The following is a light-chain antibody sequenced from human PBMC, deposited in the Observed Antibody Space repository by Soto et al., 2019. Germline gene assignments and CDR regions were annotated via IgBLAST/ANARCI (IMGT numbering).Light chain of an antibody. Sequence: EIVITQSPATLSVSPGERATLSCRASQSISSYLAWYQQKPGQAPRLLIYGASTRATGIPARFSGSGSGTEFTLTISSLQSEDFAVYYCQKYDNWPLTFGGGTKVDIK. CDR2: GAS. J-gene: IGKJ4*01. CDR1: QSISSY. CDR3: QKYDNWPLT. V-gene: IGKV3-15*01.